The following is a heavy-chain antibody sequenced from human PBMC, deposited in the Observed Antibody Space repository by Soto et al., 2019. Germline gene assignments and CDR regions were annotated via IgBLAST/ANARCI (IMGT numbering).Heavy chain of an antibody. D-gene: IGHD1-26*01. CDR1: NFSISSGYY. CDR2: IYRSGTT. Sequence: SETLSLTCVVSNFSISSGYYWGWIRQSPGKGLEWIASIYRSGTTSYNPSLKSRVTISVDPSKNQFSLMLTAVTAADTAVYYCARTHSGSYYSGFNYWGRGSLVTV. J-gene: IGHJ4*02. V-gene: IGHV4-38-2*01. CDR3: ARTHSGSYYSGFNY.